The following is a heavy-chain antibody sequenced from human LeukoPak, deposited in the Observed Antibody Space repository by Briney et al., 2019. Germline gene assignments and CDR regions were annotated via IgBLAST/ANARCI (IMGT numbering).Heavy chain of an antibody. CDR3: ARGRSLQLLDY. J-gene: IGHJ4*02. Sequence: SETLSLTCSVSDGSINNYYWSWIRQPPGAELEWIGYIFYSGTTNYNPSLKSRVTISLDTSKNQFSLKLTSVTAADTAIYYCARGRSLQLLDYRGQGTLVTVSS. V-gene: IGHV4-59*01. CDR2: IFYSGTT. CDR1: DGSINNYY. D-gene: IGHD2-2*01.